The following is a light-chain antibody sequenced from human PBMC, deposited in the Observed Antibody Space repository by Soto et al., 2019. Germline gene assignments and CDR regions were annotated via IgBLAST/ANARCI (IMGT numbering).Light chain of an antibody. CDR2: VPS. CDR1: QSVDSN. Sequence: DIVMTQSPVTLSVSPGDRATLSCRASQSVDSNLACYQQKPWQTPKLLIYVPSTRDTGFPAIFSGSGSGRDFSLPISRQQSEDFSVYCCQQYNFLPRTFGGGTKVEFK. V-gene: IGKV3-15*01. CDR3: QQYNFLPRT. J-gene: IGKJ4*01.